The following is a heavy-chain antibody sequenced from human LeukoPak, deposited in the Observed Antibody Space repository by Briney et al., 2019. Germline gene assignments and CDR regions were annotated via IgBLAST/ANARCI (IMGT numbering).Heavy chain of an antibody. J-gene: IGHJ3*02. V-gene: IGHV3-7*01. CDR3: ARDFGGYCSSTSCGAFDI. Sequence: GGSLRLSCAASGFSFSSFWMSWVRQAPGKGLEWVANIKQDGSEKYYVDSVKGRFTISRDNAKNSLYLQMNSLRAEDTAVYYCARDFGGYCSSTSCGAFDIWGQGTMVTVSS. CDR2: IKQDGSEK. CDR1: GFSFSSFW. D-gene: IGHD2-2*01.